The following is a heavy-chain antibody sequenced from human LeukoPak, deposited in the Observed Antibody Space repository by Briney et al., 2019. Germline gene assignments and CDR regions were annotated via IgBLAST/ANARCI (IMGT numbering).Heavy chain of an antibody. D-gene: IGHD4-17*01. CDR3: ARTTVTTPLRAFDI. CDR2: ISYSGST. Sequence: SETLSLTCTVSAGSISNYYWSWIRQPPGKGLEWIGYISYSGSTNYNPSLKSRVTISVDTSKNQFSLKLSSVTAADTAVYYCARTTVTTPLRAFDIWGQGTMVTVSS. V-gene: IGHV4-59*01. J-gene: IGHJ3*02. CDR1: AGSISNYY.